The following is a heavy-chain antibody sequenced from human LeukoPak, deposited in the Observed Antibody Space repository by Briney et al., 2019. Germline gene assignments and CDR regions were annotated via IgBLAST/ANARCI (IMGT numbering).Heavy chain of an antibody. D-gene: IGHD1-26*01. V-gene: IGHV3-48*01. Sequence: GGSLRLSCAASGFTVSSNYMNWVRQAPGKGLEWVSYISSSSSTIYYADSVKGRFTISRDNAKNSLYLQMNSLRAEDTAVYYCARVGRAIDYWGQGTLVTVSS. CDR3: ARVGRAIDY. CDR2: ISSSSSTI. CDR1: GFTVSSNY. J-gene: IGHJ4*02.